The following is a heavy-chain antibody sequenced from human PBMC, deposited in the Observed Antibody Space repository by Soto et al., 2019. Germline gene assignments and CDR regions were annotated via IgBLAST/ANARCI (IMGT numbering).Heavy chain of an antibody. CDR1: GDSFSNYY. J-gene: IGHJ5*02. CDR3: ATGRSEVVPGAMDT. D-gene: IGHD2-2*01. Sequence: SETLSLTCTVSGDSFSNYYCNWVRKSAGKGLEWIGRIYPTGSTTYNPSLKSRLTMSVDTSKNQFSLRLTSMAAADTAVYYCATGRSEVVPGAMDTWGQGTLVTVSS. V-gene: IGHV4-4*07. CDR2: IYPTGST.